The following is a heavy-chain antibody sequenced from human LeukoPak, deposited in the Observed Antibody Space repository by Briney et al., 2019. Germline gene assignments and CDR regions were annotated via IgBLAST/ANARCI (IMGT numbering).Heavy chain of an antibody. Sequence: ASVKVSCTASGYTFTGYYMHWVRQAPGQGLEWMGWINPNSGGTNYAQKFQGRVTMTRDTSISTAYMELSRLRSDDTAVYYCARADGYSYVYGGNNWFDPWGQGTLVTVSS. CDR2: INPNSGGT. J-gene: IGHJ5*02. V-gene: IGHV1-2*02. D-gene: IGHD5-18*01. CDR3: ARADGYSYVYGGNNWFDP. CDR1: GYTFTGYY.